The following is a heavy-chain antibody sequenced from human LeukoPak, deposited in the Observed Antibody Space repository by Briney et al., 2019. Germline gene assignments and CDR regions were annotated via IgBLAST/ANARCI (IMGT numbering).Heavy chain of an antibody. CDR1: GGSISSSSYY. CDR2: IYYSGST. D-gene: IGHD5-18*01. V-gene: IGHV4-39*07. Sequence: SETLSLTCTVSGGSISSSSYYWGWIRQPPGKGLEWIGSIYYSGSTYYNPSLKSRVTISVDKSKNQFSLKLSSVTAADTAVYYCAIGGYSYGAYYFDYWGQGTLVTVSS. CDR3: AIGGYSYGAYYFDY. J-gene: IGHJ4*02.